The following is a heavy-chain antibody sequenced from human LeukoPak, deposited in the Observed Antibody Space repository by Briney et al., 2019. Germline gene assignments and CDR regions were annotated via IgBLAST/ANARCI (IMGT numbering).Heavy chain of an antibody. V-gene: IGHV3-30*18. CDR2: ISYDGRNK. D-gene: IGHD5-24*01. CDR3: PNRLGRRDGYPDAFDI. Sequence: GGSLRLSCAASGVTFSSYGMHWGGRSPGKGREGGAVISYDGRNKYYADSVKGRFTLYRDNHNNKLYLQMTSLRAEDTAVYYCPNRLGRRDGYPDAFDIWGQGTMVTVSS. CDR1: GVTFSSYG. J-gene: IGHJ3*02.